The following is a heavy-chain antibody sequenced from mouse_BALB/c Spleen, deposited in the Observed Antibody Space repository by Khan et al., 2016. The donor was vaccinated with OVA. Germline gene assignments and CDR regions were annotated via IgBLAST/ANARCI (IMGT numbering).Heavy chain of an antibody. Sequence: VELVESGPGLVAPSQSLSITCTISGFSLTNYGVHWVRQPPGKGLEWLVVIWSDGSTTYNSALKSRLTISKDNSESQVFLKMNSLQTDDTAMYFCARQTYYRYNIMDYWGQGTSVTVSS. V-gene: IGHV2-6-1*01. CDR1: GFSLTNYG. J-gene: IGHJ4*01. CDR2: IWSDGST. CDR3: ARQTYYRYNIMDY. D-gene: IGHD2-12*01.